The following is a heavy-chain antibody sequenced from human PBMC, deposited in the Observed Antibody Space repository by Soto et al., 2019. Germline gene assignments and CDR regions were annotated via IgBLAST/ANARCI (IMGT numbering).Heavy chain of an antibody. Sequence: ASVKVSCKXSGYTFTSYYMXXXXXXXXQGLEWMGIINPSGGSTSYAQKFQGRVTMTRDTSTSTVYMELSSLRSEDTAVYYCARDRHCSGGSCSDKFDYWGQGTLVTVSS. J-gene: IGHJ4*02. D-gene: IGHD2-15*01. CDR2: INPSGGST. CDR1: GYTFTSYY. V-gene: IGHV1-46*03. CDR3: ARDRHCSGGSCSDKFDY.